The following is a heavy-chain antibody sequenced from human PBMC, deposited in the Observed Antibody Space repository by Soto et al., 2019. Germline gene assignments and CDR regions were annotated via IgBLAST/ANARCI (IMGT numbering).Heavy chain of an antibody. CDR3: ARSGSGSTSPRVDA. D-gene: IGHD3-3*01. Sequence: EVQLVESGGGLVQPGRSLRLSCVGSGFTFEDYVMHWVRQVPGKGLEWVSHISWDGYSIGYAGSVRGRFTISRDNAKNSLLLQMNSRRAEDTALYYRARSGSGSTSPRVDAWGQGTTVNVSS. CDR2: ISWDGYSI. CDR1: GFTFEDYV. V-gene: IGHV3-9*01. J-gene: IGHJ6*02.